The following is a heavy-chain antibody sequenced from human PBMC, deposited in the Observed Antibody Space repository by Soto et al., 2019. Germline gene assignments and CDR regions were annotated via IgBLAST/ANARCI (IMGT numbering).Heavy chain of an antibody. Sequence: PSETLSLTCTVSGGSISSYYWSWIRQPPGKGLEWIGYIYYSGSTNYNPSLKSRVTISVDTSKNQFSLKLSSVTAADTAVYYCARYVIVRGWFDPWGQGTLVTVSS. CDR1: GGSISSYY. D-gene: IGHD2-21*01. J-gene: IGHJ5*02. CDR3: ARYVIVRGWFDP. V-gene: IGHV4-59*01. CDR2: IYYSGST.